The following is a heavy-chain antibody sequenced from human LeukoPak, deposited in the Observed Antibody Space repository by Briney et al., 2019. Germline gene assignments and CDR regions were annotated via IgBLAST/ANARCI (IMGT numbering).Heavy chain of an antibody. CDR3: AREDVVVPAATHRWFDP. CDR2: IFNSGTT. V-gene: IGHV4-59*12. D-gene: IGHD2-2*01. J-gene: IGHJ5*02. CDR1: GASMSSFY. Sequence: SETLSLTCTVSGASMSSFYWTWIRQPSGKGLEWIGNIFNSGTTNYNPSLKSRVTISVDTSKNQFSLKLSSVTAADTAVYYCAREDVVVPAATHRWFDPWGQGTLVTVSS.